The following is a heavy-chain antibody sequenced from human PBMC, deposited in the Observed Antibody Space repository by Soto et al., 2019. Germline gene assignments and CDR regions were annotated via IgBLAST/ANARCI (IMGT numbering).Heavy chain of an antibody. D-gene: IGHD3-9*01. CDR2: IKQDGSEK. J-gene: IGHJ4*02. V-gene: IGHV3-7*01. CDR3: ARVSLDYDILTGYYPRHYFDY. Sequence: PGGSLRLSCAASGFAFSSYWMSWVRQAPGKGLEWVANIKQDGSEKYYVDSVKGRFTISRDNAKNSLYLQMNSLRAEDTAVYYCARVSLDYDILTGYYPRHYFDYWGQGTLVTVSS. CDR1: GFAFSSYW.